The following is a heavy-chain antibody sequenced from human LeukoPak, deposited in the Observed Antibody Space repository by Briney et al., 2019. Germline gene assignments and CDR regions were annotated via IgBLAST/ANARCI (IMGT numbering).Heavy chain of an antibody. CDR2: FSASGNS. V-gene: IGHV4-61*02. D-gene: IGHD3-22*01. CDR1: GDSISSDDYY. CDR3: ARDLSIGYYEHDH. J-gene: IGHJ4*02. Sequence: SETLSLTCTVSGDSISSDDYYWRWIRQPAGKGLEWIGRFSASGNSNYNPSLKSRLTISVDTSKNQFSLKLTSVTAADTAVYYCARDLSIGYYEHDHWGQGTLVTVSS.